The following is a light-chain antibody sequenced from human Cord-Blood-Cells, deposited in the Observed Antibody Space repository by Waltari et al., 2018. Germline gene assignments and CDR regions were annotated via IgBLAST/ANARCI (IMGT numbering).Light chain of an antibody. Sequence: QSALTQPAPVSGSPGPSITISCTGTSSDGGGYNYVSWYQQPPVQAPKLMIYDVSNRPSGVSKRFSGSKSGNTASLTISGLQAEDEADYYCSSYTSSSTWVFGGGTKLTVL. J-gene: IGLJ3*02. CDR3: SSYTSSSTWV. CDR2: DVS. V-gene: IGLV2-14*01. CDR1: SSDGGGYNY.